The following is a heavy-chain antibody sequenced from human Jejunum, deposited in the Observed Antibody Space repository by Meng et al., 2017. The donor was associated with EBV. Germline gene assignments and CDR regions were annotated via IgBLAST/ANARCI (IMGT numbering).Heavy chain of an antibody. CDR1: GYTFTSNG. V-gene: IGHV1-18*01. Sequence: GQLLQSGAEVKKPGGSVKVSCKASGYTFTSNGISWVRQAPGQGLEWMAWISAYNGKTNYAQNLQGRVTLTTDTSTTTTYMELRSLRSDDTAVYYCARDGPDYGNYINFDYWGQGTLVTVSS. CDR3: ARDGPDYGNYINFDY. CDR2: ISAYNGKT. D-gene: IGHD4-11*01. J-gene: IGHJ4*02.